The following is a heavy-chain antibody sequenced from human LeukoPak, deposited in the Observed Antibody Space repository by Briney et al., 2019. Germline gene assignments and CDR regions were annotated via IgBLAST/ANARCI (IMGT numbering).Heavy chain of an antibody. CDR2: IYHSGST. J-gene: IGHJ5*02. CDR1: GYSISSGYY. D-gene: IGHD3-3*01. V-gene: IGHV4-38-2*02. CDR3: APAYYDFWSGYSGWFDP. Sequence: SETLSLTCTVSGYSISSGYYWGWIRQPPGKGLEWIGSIYHSGSTYYNPSLKSRVTISVDTSKNQFSLKLSSVTAADTAVYYCAPAYYDFWSGYSGWFDPWGQGTLVTVSS.